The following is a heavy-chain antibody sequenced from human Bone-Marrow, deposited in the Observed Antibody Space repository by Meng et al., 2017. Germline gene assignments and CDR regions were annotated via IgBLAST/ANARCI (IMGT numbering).Heavy chain of an antibody. CDR3: ARGPTTMAHGFDY. V-gene: IGHV4-34*01. Sequence: QVQLQCWGEGLLKPSETLSLTCVVSGGSFSDYYWSWIRQPPGKGLEWIGEINHSGSTNYNPSLESRATISVDTSQNNLSLKLSSVTAADSAVYYCARGPTTMAHGFDYWGQGTLVTVSS. CDR2: INHSGST. CDR1: GGSFSDYY. J-gene: IGHJ4*02. D-gene: IGHD4-11*01.